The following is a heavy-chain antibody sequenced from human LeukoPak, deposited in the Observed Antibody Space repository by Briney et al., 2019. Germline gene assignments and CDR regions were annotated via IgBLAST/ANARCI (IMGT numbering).Heavy chain of an antibody. CDR3: ARDQDYYYYMDV. CDR1: GYTFTSYG. V-gene: IGHV1-18*01. CDR2: VSAYNGNT. Sequence: ASVKVSCKASGYTFTSYGISWVRQAPGQGLEWMGWVSAYNGNTNYAQKLQGRVTMTTDTSTSTAYMELRSLRSDDTAVYYCARDQDYYYYMDVWGKGTTATVSS. J-gene: IGHJ6*03.